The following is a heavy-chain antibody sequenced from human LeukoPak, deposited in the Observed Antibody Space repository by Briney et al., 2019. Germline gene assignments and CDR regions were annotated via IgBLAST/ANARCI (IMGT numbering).Heavy chain of an antibody. J-gene: IGHJ6*02. Sequence: GASAKVSCKASGGTFSSYAISWVRQAPGQGLEWMGRVIPILGIANYAQKFQGRVTITADKSTSTAYMELSSLRSEDTAVYYCARDRVITTTNYYYGMDVWGQGTTVTVSS. D-gene: IGHD3-22*01. CDR2: VIPILGIA. CDR1: GGTFSSYA. V-gene: IGHV1-69*04. CDR3: ARDRVITTTNYYYGMDV.